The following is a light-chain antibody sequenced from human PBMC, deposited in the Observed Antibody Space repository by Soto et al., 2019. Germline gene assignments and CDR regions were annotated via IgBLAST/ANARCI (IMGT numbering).Light chain of an antibody. CDR3: QQLNSYPRT. CDR2: AAS. Sequence: DIQLTQSPSFLSASVGDRVTITCWASQGIRSFLAWYQQKPGKAPKLLIYAASTLQSGVPSRFSGSGSGTEFALTISSLQTEDFATYYCQQLNSYPRTFGQGTKVEIK. CDR1: QGIRSF. J-gene: IGKJ1*01. V-gene: IGKV1-9*01.